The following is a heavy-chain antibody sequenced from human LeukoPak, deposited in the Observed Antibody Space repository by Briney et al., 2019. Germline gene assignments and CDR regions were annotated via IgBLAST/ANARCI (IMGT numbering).Heavy chain of an antibody. CDR1: GFTFSDYY. CDR3: AKGVATVTYWVGYFDY. J-gene: IGHJ4*02. CDR2: ISSSGSTI. D-gene: IGHD4-11*01. Sequence: GGFLRLSCAASGFTFSDYYMSWIRQAPGKGLEWVSYISSSGSTIYYADSVKGRFTISRDNAKNSLYLQMNSLRAEDTAVYYCAKGVATVTYWVGYFDYWGQGTLVTVSS. V-gene: IGHV3-11*01.